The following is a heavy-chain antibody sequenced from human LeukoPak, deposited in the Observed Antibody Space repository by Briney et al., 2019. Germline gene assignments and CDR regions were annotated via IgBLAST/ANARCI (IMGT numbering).Heavy chain of an antibody. CDR1: GFTFRNYW. V-gene: IGHV3-74*01. CDR2: ISSDGRST. CDR3: ARDSFDYQYYYGMDV. Sequence: PGGSLRLPCAASGFTFRNYWMHWVRQAPGKGLVWVSRISSDGRSTSYADSVKGRFTVSRDNAKNTLYLQMNSLGAEDTAVYYCARDSFDYQYYYGMDVWGQGTTVTVSS. J-gene: IGHJ6*02.